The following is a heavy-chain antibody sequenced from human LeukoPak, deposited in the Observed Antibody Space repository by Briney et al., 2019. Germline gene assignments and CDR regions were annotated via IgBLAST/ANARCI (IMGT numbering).Heavy chain of an antibody. V-gene: IGHV1-2*02. J-gene: IGHJ4*02. D-gene: IGHD4-23*01. CDR3: AREGSNPGIAVAATTVVTPGPFDY. CDR1: GGTFSSYA. CDR2: INPNSGGT. Sequence: GASVKVSCKASGGTFSSYAISWVRQAPGQGLEWMGWINPNSGGTNYAQKFQGRVTMTRDTSISTAYMELSRLRSDDTAVYYCAREGSNPGIAVAATTVVTPGPFDYWGQGTLVTVSS.